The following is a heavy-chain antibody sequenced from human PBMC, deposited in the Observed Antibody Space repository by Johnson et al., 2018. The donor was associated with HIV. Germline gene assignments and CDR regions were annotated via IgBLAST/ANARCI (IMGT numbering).Heavy chain of an antibody. CDR3: ARDSTAGPDKGLDYVGAFDI. J-gene: IGHJ3*02. V-gene: IGHV3-30*04. Sequence: QVQLVESGGGVVQPGRSLRLSCAASGFTFSSYAMHWVRQAPAKGLEWVAVISYDGSDKDYADSVKGRFTISRDSSKNTLYLQMNSLRAEDTAVYYCARDSTAGPDKGLDYVGAFDIWGQGTMVTVSS. CDR1: GFTFSSYA. CDR2: ISYDGSDK. D-gene: IGHD4-17*01.